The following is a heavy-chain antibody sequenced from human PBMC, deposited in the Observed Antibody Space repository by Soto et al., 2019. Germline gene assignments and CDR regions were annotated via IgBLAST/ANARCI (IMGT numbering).Heavy chain of an antibody. V-gene: IGHV3-23*01. Sequence: GGSLRLSCAASGFTFSSYAMNWVRQAPGKGLEWVSVIRGSGSSTYYADSVKGRFTISRDNSKNTLYLQMNSLRAEDTAVYYCAKDQLGSCYLCSFDIWGQGTMVTVSS. D-gene: IGHD2-2*01. J-gene: IGHJ3*02. CDR2: IRGSGSST. CDR1: GFTFSSYA. CDR3: AKDQLGSCYLCSFDI.